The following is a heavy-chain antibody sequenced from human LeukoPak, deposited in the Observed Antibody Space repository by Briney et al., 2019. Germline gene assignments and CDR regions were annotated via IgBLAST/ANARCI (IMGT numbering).Heavy chain of an antibody. V-gene: IGHV3-30*18. J-gene: IGHJ4*02. CDR1: GFTFSSYG. CDR2: ISYDGSTK. Sequence: GGSLRPSCAASGFTFSSYGMHWVRRAQAKGLEWGAVISYDGSTKYYADSAKGRFTISRDNSKNTLYRQMNSLRAEDTAVYYCANSSATSGSYDYWGQGTLVTVSS. CDR3: ANSSATSGSYDY. D-gene: IGHD1-26*01.